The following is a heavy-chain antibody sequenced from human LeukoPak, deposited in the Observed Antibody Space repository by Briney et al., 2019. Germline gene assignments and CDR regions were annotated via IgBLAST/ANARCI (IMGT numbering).Heavy chain of an antibody. CDR1: GITFSSYS. J-gene: IGHJ4*02. D-gene: IGHD3-22*01. Sequence: GGSLRLSCAASGITFSSYSMNWVRQAPGKGLERISYLSSDNYTIYYADSVKGRFIISRDNAKDSLYLQMNSLRAEDTAVYYCARGSRKVVAMSVFDYWGQGTLVTVSS. V-gene: IGHV3-48*01. CDR3: ARGSRKVVAMSVFDY. CDR2: LSSDNYTI.